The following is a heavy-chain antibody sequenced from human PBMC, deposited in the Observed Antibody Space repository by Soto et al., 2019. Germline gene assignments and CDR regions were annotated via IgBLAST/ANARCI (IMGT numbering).Heavy chain of an antibody. V-gene: IGHV3-33*01. Sequence: GGSLRLSCAASGFKFRNYAIHWVRQSPGKGLEWLAVIWFDGSKKYYADSVKGRFTISRDNSKNTVYLDMNSLTADDSGVFYCARAHTMMILDRFDPWGHGTLVTVSS. CDR2: IWFDGSKK. D-gene: IGHD3-22*01. J-gene: IGHJ5*02. CDR3: ARAHTMMILDRFDP. CDR1: GFKFRNYA.